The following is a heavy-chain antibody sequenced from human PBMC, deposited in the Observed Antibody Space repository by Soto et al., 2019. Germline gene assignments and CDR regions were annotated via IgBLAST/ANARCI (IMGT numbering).Heavy chain of an antibody. CDR1: GFTVSNHY. J-gene: IGHJ4*02. Sequence: EVQLVESGGGLVQPGGSLRLSCAASGFTVSNHYMRWVRQAPGKGLEWVSLIYSGGATYYADSVKGRFTISRDSSKNTLYLQMNSLRAEDTAVYYCARDGTYNWVGGQGILVTVSS. CDR3: ARDGTYNWV. D-gene: IGHD1-1*01. CDR2: IYSGGAT. V-gene: IGHV3-66*01.